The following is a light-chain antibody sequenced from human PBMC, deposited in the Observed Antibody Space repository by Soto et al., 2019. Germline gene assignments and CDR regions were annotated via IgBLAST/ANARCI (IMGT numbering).Light chain of an antibody. J-gene: IGKJ1*01. CDR2: DAS. V-gene: IGKV1-5*01. CDR3: QQYNSYSWT. CDR1: QSISSW. Sequence: DIQMTQSPSTLSASVGDRVTITCRASQSISSWLAWYQQKPGKAPKLLIYDASSLESGVPSRFSGSGSGTEVTLTISSLQPDDFATYYCQQYNSYSWTFGQGTKVEIQ.